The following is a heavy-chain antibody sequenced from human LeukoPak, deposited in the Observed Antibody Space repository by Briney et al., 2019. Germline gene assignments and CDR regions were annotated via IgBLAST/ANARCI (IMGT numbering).Heavy chain of an antibody. V-gene: IGHV3-23*01. CDR2: ISTTGDRT. CDR1: GFTFNSYA. J-gene: IGHJ4*02. D-gene: IGHD3-22*01. Sequence: GGSLRLSCAASGFTFNSYAMIWVRQAPGKGLESISSISTTGDRTYYADSVKGRFAISRDNSKNTLYLQMNSLRAEDTAVYYCARASPNYYDSSGYSPFDYWGQGTLVTVSS. CDR3: ARASPNYYDSSGYSPFDY.